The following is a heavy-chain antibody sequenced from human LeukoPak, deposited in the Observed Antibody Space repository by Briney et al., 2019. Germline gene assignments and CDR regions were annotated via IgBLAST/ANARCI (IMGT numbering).Heavy chain of an antibody. D-gene: IGHD5/OR15-5a*01. V-gene: IGHV4-30-2*01. CDR2: IYHSGST. J-gene: IGHJ3*02. CDR1: GGSISSGGYY. Sequence: SQTLSLTCTVSGGSISSGGYYWSWIRQPPGKGLEWIGYIYHSGSTYYNPSLKSRVTISVDRSKSQFSLKLSSVTAADTAVYYCASPGGAVSDAFDIWGQGTMVTVSS. CDR3: ASPGGAVSDAFDI.